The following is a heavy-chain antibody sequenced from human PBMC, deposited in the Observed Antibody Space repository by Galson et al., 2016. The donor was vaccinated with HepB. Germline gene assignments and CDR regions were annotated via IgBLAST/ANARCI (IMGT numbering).Heavy chain of an antibody. D-gene: IGHD7-27*01. Sequence: PALVKPTQTLTLTCTFSGFSLTTSGVGVGWIRQPPGKALEWLALTYWDDDKRYSPSLESRLTINKDTSKNQVVLILTNMDPVDTATYYGAHSDWGSNAFDSWGQGTMVTCSS. J-gene: IGHJ3*02. CDR1: GFSLTTSGVG. V-gene: IGHV2-5*02. CDR2: TYWDDDK. CDR3: AHSDWGSNAFDS.